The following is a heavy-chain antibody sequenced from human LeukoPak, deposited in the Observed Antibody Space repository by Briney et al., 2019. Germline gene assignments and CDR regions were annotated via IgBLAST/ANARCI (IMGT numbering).Heavy chain of an antibody. V-gene: IGHV4-61*01. CDR3: ARDNWGSLDF. Sequence: SETLSLTCTVSGDSVRSGPYYWSWVRQPPGKGLEWIGYGESTNYNPSLKSRVTISVDTSKSQFSLQLRYLTAADTAVYYCARDNWGSLDFWGRGILVTVSS. CDR2: GEST. CDR1: GDSVRSGPYY. D-gene: IGHD7-27*01. J-gene: IGHJ4*02.